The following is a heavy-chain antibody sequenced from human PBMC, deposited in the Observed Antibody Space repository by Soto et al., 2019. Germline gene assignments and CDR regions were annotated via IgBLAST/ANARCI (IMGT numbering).Heavy chain of an antibody. J-gene: IGHJ4*02. V-gene: IGHV3-21*01. CDR2: ISSSSSYI. Sequence: GGSPRLSCAASGFTFSSYSMNWVRQAPGKGLEWVSSISSSSSYIYYADSVKGRFTISRDNAKNSLYLQMNSLRAEDTAVYYCARGAPSDIVLMVYASDYWGQGTLVTVSS. CDR3: ARGAPSDIVLMVYASDY. CDR1: GFTFSSYS. D-gene: IGHD2-8*01.